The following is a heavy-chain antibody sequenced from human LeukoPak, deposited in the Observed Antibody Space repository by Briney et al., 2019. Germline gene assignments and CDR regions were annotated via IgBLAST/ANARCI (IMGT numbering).Heavy chain of an antibody. Sequence: ASVKVSCKASGYTFTSYGISWVRRAPGQGLEWLGWISAYNGNTNYAQKLQGRVTMTTDTSTSTAYMELRSLRSDDTAVYYCARAGIVATISPEFDYWGQGTLVTVSS. V-gene: IGHV1-18*01. D-gene: IGHD5-12*01. CDR1: GYTFTSYG. CDR2: ISAYNGNT. J-gene: IGHJ4*02. CDR3: ARAGIVATISPEFDY.